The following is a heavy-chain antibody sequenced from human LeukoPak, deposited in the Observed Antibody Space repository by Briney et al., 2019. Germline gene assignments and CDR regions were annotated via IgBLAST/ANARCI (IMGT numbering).Heavy chain of an antibody. D-gene: IGHD3-22*01. V-gene: IGHV1-69*13. CDR2: IIPIFGTA. CDR1: GGTFSSYA. Sequence: SVKVSCKASGGTFSSYAISWVRQAPGQGLEWMGGIIPIFGTANYAQKFQGRVAITADESTSTAYMELSSLRSEDTAVYYCARDPDDSSGYYRWGQGTLVTVSS. J-gene: IGHJ5*02. CDR3: ARDPDDSSGYYR.